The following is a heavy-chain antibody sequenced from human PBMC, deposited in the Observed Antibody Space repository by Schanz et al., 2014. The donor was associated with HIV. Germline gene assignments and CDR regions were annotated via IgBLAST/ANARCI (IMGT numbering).Heavy chain of an antibody. D-gene: IGHD3-22*01. CDR3: AKPEYDSRGSSQSHFDY. J-gene: IGHJ4*02. Sequence: QLLESGGGLVQPGGLLRVSCAASGFTFSGFAMSWVRQTPGKGLAWVSTISASGGSTYYADSVLARFTISRDNSKNTLYLQMTTLRIDDTAVYYCAKPEYDSRGSSQSHFDYWGQGTLVTVSS. CDR1: GFTFSGFA. CDR2: ISASGGST. V-gene: IGHV3-23*01.